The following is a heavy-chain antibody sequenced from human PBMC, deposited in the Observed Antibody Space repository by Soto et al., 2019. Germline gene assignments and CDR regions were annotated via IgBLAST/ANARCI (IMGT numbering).Heavy chain of an antibody. D-gene: IGHD5-18*01. Sequence: ASVKVSCKASGYTFTSYYIHWVRQAPGQGLEWMGIFNPTGDTASYAQKLQGRVTMTRDTSTGTAYMEPGSLRSEDTAVYYCARGGRIVDTGIGYYYYHAMDVWGQGTPVTVSS. CDR2: FNPTGDTA. J-gene: IGHJ6*02. CDR3: ARGGRIVDTGIGYYYYHAMDV. CDR1: GYTFTSYY. V-gene: IGHV1-46*01.